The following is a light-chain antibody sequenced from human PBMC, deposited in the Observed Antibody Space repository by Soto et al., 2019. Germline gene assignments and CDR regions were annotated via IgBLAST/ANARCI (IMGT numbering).Light chain of an antibody. Sequence: QSVLTQPPSASGTPGQRVTISCSGSISNIGSNYVYWYQQLPGTAPKLLIFSNIQRPSGVPDRFSGSGSGTSASLAISGLRSEDEADYYCAAWDDSLRGRVFGGGTKLTVL. CDR2: SNI. J-gene: IGLJ3*02. V-gene: IGLV1-47*02. CDR1: ISNIGSNY. CDR3: AAWDDSLRGRV.